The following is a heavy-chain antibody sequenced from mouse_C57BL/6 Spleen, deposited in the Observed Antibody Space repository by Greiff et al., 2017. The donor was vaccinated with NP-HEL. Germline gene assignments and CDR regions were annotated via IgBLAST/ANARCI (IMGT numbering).Heavy chain of an antibody. CDR1: GFSFNTYA. CDR3: GRLVVGWYFDF. J-gene: IGHJ1*03. CDR2: IRSKSNNYAT. V-gene: IGHV10-1*01. D-gene: IGHD1-1*01. Sequence: EVQLVESGGGLVQPKGSLKLSCAASGFSFNTYAMNWVRQAPGKGLEWVARIRSKSNNYATYYAESVKDRFTISRDDTESMLYLQMNHLKTEDTAMYFCGRLVVGWYFDFWGTGTTVTVSS.